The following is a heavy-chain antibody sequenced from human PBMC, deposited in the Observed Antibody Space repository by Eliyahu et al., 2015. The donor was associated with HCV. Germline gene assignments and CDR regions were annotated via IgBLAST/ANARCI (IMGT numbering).Heavy chain of an antibody. CDR1: GFTVSSNY. V-gene: IGHV3-53*01. D-gene: IGHD6-13*01. CDR2: IYSGGST. CDR3: ARAPIAAAGTWDY. J-gene: IGHJ4*02. Sequence: GGSLRLSCAASGFTVSSNYMSWVRQAPGKGLEWVSVIYSGGSTYYADSVKGRFTISRDNSKNTLYLQMNSLRAEDTAVYYCARAPIAAAGTWDYWGQGTLVTVSS.